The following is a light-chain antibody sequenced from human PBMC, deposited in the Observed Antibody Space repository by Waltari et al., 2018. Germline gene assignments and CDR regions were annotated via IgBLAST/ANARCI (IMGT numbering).Light chain of an antibody. CDR2: ANN. CDR3: QSYESSLSHSV. V-gene: IGLV1-40*01. CDR1: NPHIGAGSD. Sequence: QSVLTQPPSVSGAPGQRVTISCTGSNPHIGAGSDVHWYQQLPTKAPKLLIFANNNRPSGVPDRFSGSRSGPSASLAITGLQAEDEADYYCQSYESSLSHSVFGTGTKVSVL. J-gene: IGLJ1*01.